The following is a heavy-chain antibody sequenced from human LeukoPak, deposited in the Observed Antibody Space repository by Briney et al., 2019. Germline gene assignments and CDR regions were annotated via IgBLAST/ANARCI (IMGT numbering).Heavy chain of an antibody. CDR3: VLSYPGSNYFDY. J-gene: IGHJ4*02. V-gene: IGHV4-4*07. CDR2: IYTSGST. CDR1: GGSISSYY. Sequence: SETLSLTCTVSGGSISSYYWSWIRRPAGKGLEWIGRIYTSGSTNYNPSLKSRVTMSVDTSKNQFSLKLSSVTAADTAVYYCVLSYPGSNYFDYWGQGTLVTVSS.